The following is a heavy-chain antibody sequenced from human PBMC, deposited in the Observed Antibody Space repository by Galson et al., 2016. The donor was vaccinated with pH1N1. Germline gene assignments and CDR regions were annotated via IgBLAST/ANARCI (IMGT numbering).Heavy chain of an antibody. Sequence: QSGAEVKKPGDSLKIPCKASGYSFTNYWIGWVRQMPGKGLEWVGIIYPADSDTRYSPSFQGQVTISADSSISTTYLRWGSLKASDTAMYYCARQVGHVRAGSVAVDIWGQGTMVTVSS. D-gene: IGHD1-26*01. V-gene: IGHV5-51*01. CDR3: ARQVGHVRAGSVAVDI. J-gene: IGHJ3*02. CDR1: GYSFTNYW. CDR2: IYPADSDT.